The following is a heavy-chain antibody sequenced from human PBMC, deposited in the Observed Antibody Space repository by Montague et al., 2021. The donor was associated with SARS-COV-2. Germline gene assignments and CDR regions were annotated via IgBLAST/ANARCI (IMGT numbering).Heavy chain of an antibody. Sequence: SLRLSCAASGFTFSSYAMSWVRQAPGKGLEWVSTISISDGNTYHADSVKGRFTISRDKSKNTLYLQMNSLRAEDTAVYYCAKDRQLVGDDAFDIWGQGTMVTVSS. V-gene: IGHV3-23*01. D-gene: IGHD6-13*01. CDR3: AKDRQLVGDDAFDI. J-gene: IGHJ3*02. CDR1: GFTFSSYA. CDR2: ISISDGNT.